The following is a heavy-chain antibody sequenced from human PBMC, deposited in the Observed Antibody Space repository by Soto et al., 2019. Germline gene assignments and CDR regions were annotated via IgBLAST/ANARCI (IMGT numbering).Heavy chain of an antibody. J-gene: IGHJ6*02. D-gene: IGHD6-19*01. V-gene: IGHV4-61*01. CDR3: ARDRYSSGWYYYGMDV. CDR1: GGSVSSGSYY. Sequence: QVQLQESGPGLVKPSETLSLTCTVSGGSVSSGSYYWSWIRQPPGKGLEWIGYIYYSGSTNYNPSLTGRVTISVDTSKNQFSLKLSSVTAADTAVYYCARDRYSSGWYYYGMDVWGQGTTVTVSS. CDR2: IYYSGST.